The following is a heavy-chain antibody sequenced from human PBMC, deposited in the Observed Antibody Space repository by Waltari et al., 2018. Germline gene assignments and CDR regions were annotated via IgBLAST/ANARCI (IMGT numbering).Heavy chain of an antibody. CDR1: GSSVNSCHFY. CDR2: IHTSGSP. Sequence: QVQLQESGLRLVRPTQTLSRTCSVPGSSVNSCHFYWTWIRRPPGKGLEWIGHIHTSGSPHYNPSLKSRLSIPADTSRNQISLRLTSVTAADTAVYYCARAGQLSADALDLWGQGTVVSVSS. V-gene: IGHV4-30-4*08. CDR3: ARAGQLSADALDL. D-gene: IGHD1-1*01. J-gene: IGHJ3*01.